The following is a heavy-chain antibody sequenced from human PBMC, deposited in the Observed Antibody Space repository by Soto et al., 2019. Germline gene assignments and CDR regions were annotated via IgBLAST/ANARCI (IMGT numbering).Heavy chain of an antibody. J-gene: IGHJ6*02. CDR3: ARDAGSGYSYGTFYYYGMDV. V-gene: IGHV3-7*05. D-gene: IGHD5-18*01. CDR2: IKQDGSEK. Sequence: GGSLRLSCAASGFTFSSYWMSWVRQAPGKGLEWVANIKQDGSEKYYVDSGKGRFTSSRDNAKNSRYLQMNSLTAEDTAVYYCARDAGSGYSYGTFYYYGMDVWGQGTTVTVSS. CDR1: GFTFSSYW.